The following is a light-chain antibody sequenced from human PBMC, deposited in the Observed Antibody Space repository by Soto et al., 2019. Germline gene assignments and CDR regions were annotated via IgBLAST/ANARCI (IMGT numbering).Light chain of an antibody. CDR3: MQALQTPFT. Sequence: DIVMTQSPLSLPVTPGEPASISCRSSQSLLHSNGYNYLDWYLQKPGQSPQLLIYLGSNRASGVPDRFSASGSGTDFTLKISRVEAEDVGVYYCMQALQTPFTFGPGTKVDLK. CDR2: LGS. J-gene: IGKJ3*01. V-gene: IGKV2-28*01. CDR1: QSLLHSNGYNY.